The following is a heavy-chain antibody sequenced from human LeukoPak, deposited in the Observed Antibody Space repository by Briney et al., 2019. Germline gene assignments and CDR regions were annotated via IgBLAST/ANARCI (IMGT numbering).Heavy chain of an antibody. CDR1: GFTFSSYG. CDR2: ISYDGSNK. J-gene: IGHJ4*02. D-gene: IGHD3-9*01. Sequence: PGRSLRLSCAASGFTFSSYGMHWVRQAPGKGLEWVAVISYDGSNKYYADSVEGRFTISRDNSKNTLYLQMNSLRAEDTAVYYCAKEAAYYDILTGYYNGGFDYWGQGTLVTVSS. V-gene: IGHV3-30*18. CDR3: AKEAAYYDILTGYYNGGFDY.